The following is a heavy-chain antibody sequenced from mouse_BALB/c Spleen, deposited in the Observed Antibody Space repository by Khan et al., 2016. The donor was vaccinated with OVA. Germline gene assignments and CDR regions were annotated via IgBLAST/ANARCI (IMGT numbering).Heavy chain of an antibody. V-gene: IGHV9-1*02. CDR1: GYTFTNYG. Sequence: QIQLVQSGPELKKPGETVKISCKASGYTFTNYGMNWVKQAPGKGLKWMGWINTYTGEPTYADDFKGRFAFSLDTSASTAYLQINNLKNEDRATYVCARTYYSYDRYFDVWGAGTTVTVSS. CDR2: INTYTGEP. CDR3: ARTYYSYDRYFDV. J-gene: IGHJ1*01. D-gene: IGHD2-12*01.